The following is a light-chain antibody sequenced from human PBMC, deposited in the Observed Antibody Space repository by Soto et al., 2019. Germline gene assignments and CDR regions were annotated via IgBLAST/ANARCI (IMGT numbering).Light chain of an antibody. J-gene: IGLJ1*01. Sequence: QSALTQPASVSGSPGQSITISCTGTNSDVGGYNFVSWYQHHPGKAPKLMIYDVSNRPSGVSNRFSGSKSGNTASLTISGLQADDEADYYCSSYTSSDVYVFGTGTKLTVL. CDR2: DVS. V-gene: IGLV2-14*03. CDR3: SSYTSSDVYV. CDR1: NSDVGGYNF.